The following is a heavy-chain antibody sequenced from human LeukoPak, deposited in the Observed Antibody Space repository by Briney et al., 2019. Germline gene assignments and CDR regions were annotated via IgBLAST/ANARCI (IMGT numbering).Heavy chain of an antibody. CDR2: IYYSGST. J-gene: IGHJ4*02. CDR3: ARTIGGWYYFDY. CDR1: GGSISSYY. D-gene: IGHD6-19*01. V-gene: IGHV4-59*01. Sequence: PSETLSLTCTVSGGSISSYYWSWIRQPPGKGLEWIGYIYYSGSTNYNPSLKSRVTISVDTSKNQFSLKLSSVTAADTAAYYCARTIGGWYYFDYWGQGTLVTVSS.